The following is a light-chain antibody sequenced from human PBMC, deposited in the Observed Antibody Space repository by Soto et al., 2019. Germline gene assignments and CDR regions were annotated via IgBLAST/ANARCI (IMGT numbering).Light chain of an antibody. CDR2: GNS. CDR3: QSYDSSLSGYV. CDR1: RSNIGAGYD. J-gene: IGLJ1*01. V-gene: IGLV1-40*01. Sequence: QSVLTHPPSVSGAPGQRVTISCTGSRSNIGAGYDVHWYQQLPGTAPKLLIYGNSNRPSGFPDRFSGSKFGTSACLAITGVQAEDEADYYCQSYDSSLSGYVFGTGTKVTGL.